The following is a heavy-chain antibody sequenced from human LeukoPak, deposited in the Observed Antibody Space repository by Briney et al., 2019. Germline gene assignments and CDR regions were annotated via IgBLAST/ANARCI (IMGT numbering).Heavy chain of an antibody. J-gene: IGHJ5*02. V-gene: IGHV4-39*07. Sequence: SETLSLTCTVSGGSISSSSAYWGWSRQPPGKGLGWIGSIYYSGRTSYNPSLKRRLTISVDTSKSQFSLKLSSVTAADMAVYDCATTHFRFLECGFDPWGQGTLVTVSS. CDR3: ATTHFRFLECGFDP. CDR2: IYYSGRT. CDR1: GGSISSSSAY. D-gene: IGHD3-3*01.